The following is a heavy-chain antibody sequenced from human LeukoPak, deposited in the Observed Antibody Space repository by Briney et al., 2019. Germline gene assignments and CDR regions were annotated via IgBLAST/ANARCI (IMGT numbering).Heavy chain of an antibody. CDR1: GFTFTNYA. D-gene: IGHD6-19*01. Sequence: PGGPLRLSCAASGFTFTNYAMHWVRQAPGKGLEWVAFIPYDGSDKYYADSVKGRFTISRDNSKNTLSLQMNSLRADDTAVYYCAKDWSASSGWFLDYWGQGTLVTVSS. V-gene: IGHV3-30*02. CDR3: AKDWSASSGWFLDY. CDR2: IPYDGSDK. J-gene: IGHJ4*02.